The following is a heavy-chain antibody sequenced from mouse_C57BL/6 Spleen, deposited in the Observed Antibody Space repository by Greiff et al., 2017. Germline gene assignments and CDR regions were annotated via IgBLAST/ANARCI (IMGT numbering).Heavy chain of an antibody. J-gene: IGHJ4*01. D-gene: IGHD1-1*01. CDR1: GYTFTSYW. CDR2: IYPSDSET. Sequence: VQLQQPGAELVRPGSSVKLSCKASGYTFTSYWMDWVKQRTGQGLEWIGNIYPSDSETHYNQKFKDKATLTVDKSSSTAYMQLSSLTSEDSAVYYCARRGYYYGSSYGAMDYWGQGTSVTVSS. V-gene: IGHV1-61*01. CDR3: ARRGYYYGSSYGAMDY.